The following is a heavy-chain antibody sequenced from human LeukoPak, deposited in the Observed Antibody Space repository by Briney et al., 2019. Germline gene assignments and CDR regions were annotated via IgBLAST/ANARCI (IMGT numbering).Heavy chain of an antibody. J-gene: IGHJ4*02. CDR2: IYYSGTT. D-gene: IGHD7-27*01. CDR1: GGSISTYY. CDR3: ARGSTGDKSNN. V-gene: IGHV4-59*06. Sequence: SETLSLTCTVSGGSISTYYWSWIRQPPGKGLEWIGYIYYSGTTSYNPSLKSRLTISLDTSENQFSLKLSSVTATDTAVYYCARGSTGDKSNNWGQGTLVTVSS.